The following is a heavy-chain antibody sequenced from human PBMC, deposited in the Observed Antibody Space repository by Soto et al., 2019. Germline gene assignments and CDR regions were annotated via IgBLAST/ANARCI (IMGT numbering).Heavy chain of an antibody. V-gene: IGHV3-30-3*01. J-gene: IGHJ6*02. CDR3: ASVVYDFWSGSQVVPYYYGMDV. CDR1: GFTFSSYA. Sequence: GGSLRLSCAASGFTFSSYAMHWVRQAPGKGLEWVAVISYDGSNKYYADSVKGRFTISRDNSKNTLYLQMNSLRAEDTAVYYCASVVYDFWSGSQVVPYYYGMDVWGQGTTVTVYS. CDR2: ISYDGSNK. D-gene: IGHD3-3*01.